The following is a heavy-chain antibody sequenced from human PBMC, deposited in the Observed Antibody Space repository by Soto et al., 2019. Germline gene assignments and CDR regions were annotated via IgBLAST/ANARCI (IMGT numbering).Heavy chain of an antibody. D-gene: IGHD2-15*01. J-gene: IGHJ4*02. CDR3: ARGYCSGDTCYHIDY. CDR2: ISGSGGST. CDR1: GFTFSSYV. V-gene: IGHV3-23*01. Sequence: EVQLLDSGGGSVQPGGSLRLSCAASGFTFSSYVMRWVRQAPGKGLEWVSSISGSGGSTYYTDSVKGRFTISRDNSKNTVYLQRNSLRAEDTAVYFCARGYCSGDTCYHIDYWGQGTLVTVSS.